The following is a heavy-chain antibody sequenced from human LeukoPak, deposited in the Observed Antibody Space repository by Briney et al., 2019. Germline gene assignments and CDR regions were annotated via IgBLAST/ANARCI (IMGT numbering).Heavy chain of an antibody. Sequence: SETLSLTCAVYGGSFSGYYWSLIRQPPGKGLEWIGEINHSGSTNYNPSLKSRVTISVDTSKNQFSLKLSSVTAADTAVYYCARGTLITMVRGVYGAGGRFFDYWGQGTLVTVSS. CDR3: ARGTLITMVRGVYGAGGRFFDY. V-gene: IGHV4-34*01. CDR1: GGSFSGYY. CDR2: INHSGST. J-gene: IGHJ4*02. D-gene: IGHD3-10*01.